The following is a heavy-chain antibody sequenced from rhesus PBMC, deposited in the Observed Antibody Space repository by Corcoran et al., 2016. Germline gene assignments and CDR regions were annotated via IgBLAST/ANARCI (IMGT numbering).Heavy chain of an antibody. CDR1: GGSFSCNN. V-gene: IGHV4-160*01. CDR2: IGSCGRT. CDR3: ARDRVTTVVFDY. D-gene: IGHD4-23*01. Sequence: QVQLQQWGAGLVKPSETLSLTCAVYGGSFSCNNWSWVRKPTGKGLDWIGRIGSCGRTNYNPSLKSRVTISIDTSKNQFSLKLSFVTAADTAVYYCARDRVTTVVFDYWGQGVLVTVSS. J-gene: IGHJ4*01.